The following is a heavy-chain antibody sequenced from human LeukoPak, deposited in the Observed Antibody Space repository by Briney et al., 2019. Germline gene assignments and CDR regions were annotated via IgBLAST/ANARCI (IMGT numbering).Heavy chain of an antibody. CDR2: IYYSGST. Sequence: PSETLSLTCTVSGGSISSYYWSWIRQPPGKGLEWIGDIYYSGSTDYNPSLKSRVTISVDTSKNQFSLKLSSVTAADTAVYYCARDRVVRGVITGLNYFDYWGQGTLVTVSS. CDR3: ARDRVVRGVITGLNYFDY. CDR1: GGSISSYY. V-gene: IGHV4-59*01. J-gene: IGHJ4*02. D-gene: IGHD3-10*01.